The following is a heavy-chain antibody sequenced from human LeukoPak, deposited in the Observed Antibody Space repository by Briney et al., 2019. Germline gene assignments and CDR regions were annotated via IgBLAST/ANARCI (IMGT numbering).Heavy chain of an antibody. Sequence: GSLRLSCAASGFTFDDYAMHWVRQAPGKGLEWVSLISGDGGSTYYADSVKGRFTISRDNSKNSLYLQMNSLRTEDTALYYCAKDIWDCSGGSCYFFGYFQHWGQGTLVTVSS. D-gene: IGHD2-15*01. J-gene: IGHJ1*01. CDR2: ISGDGGST. V-gene: IGHV3-43*02. CDR1: GFTFDDYA. CDR3: AKDIWDCSGGSCYFFGYFQH.